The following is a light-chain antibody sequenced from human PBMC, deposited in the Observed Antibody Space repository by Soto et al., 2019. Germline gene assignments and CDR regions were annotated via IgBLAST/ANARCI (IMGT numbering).Light chain of an antibody. J-gene: IGKJ1*01. CDR3: QQYNNWWT. V-gene: IGKV3-15*01. CDR1: QSVSTS. CDR2: GAS. Sequence: EIVMTQSPATLSVSQGERATLSCRASQSVSTSLAWYQQTPGQAPRLLISGASTRATGVPARFSGSGSDTEITLTISSLQSEDFAVYYWQQYNNWWTFGQGTKVEIK.